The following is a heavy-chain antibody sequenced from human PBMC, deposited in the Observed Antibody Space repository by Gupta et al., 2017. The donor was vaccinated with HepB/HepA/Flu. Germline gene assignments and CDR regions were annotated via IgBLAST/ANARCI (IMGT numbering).Heavy chain of an antibody. Sequence: EVHLEQSGQEAKRSGESVKISCHTSGYPFANYWLAWVRQMPGKGLEWMGSIYPGDSDTRYNPSFQDRVYISVDTSTTTAYLQWTGLGASDVATYYCARHQGRKWSYFDYWGQGSLVTVSS. CDR2: IYPGDSDT. J-gene: IGHJ4*02. V-gene: IGHV5-51*01. CDR1: GYPFANYW. D-gene: IGHD2-15*01. CDR3: ARHQGRKWSYFDY.